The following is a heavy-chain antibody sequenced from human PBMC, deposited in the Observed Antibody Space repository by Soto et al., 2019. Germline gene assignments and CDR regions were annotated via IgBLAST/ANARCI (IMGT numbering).Heavy chain of an antibody. D-gene: IGHD4-17*01. CDR2: VYFVGNS. CDR1: GDSISSASYF. Sequence: SETLSLTCTVSGDSISSASYFWGWIRQPPGKGLEWIGSVYFVGNSYYNPSLKSRVSISVDASKNQFSLRLSSMTAADTAVYYCARAGGTTVTGLWHFDSWGQGTLVTVSS. J-gene: IGHJ4*02. V-gene: IGHV4-39*01. CDR3: ARAGGTTVTGLWHFDS.